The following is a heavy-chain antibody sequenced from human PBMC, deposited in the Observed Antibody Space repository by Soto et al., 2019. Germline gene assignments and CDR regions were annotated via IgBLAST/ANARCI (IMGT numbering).Heavy chain of an antibody. V-gene: IGHV3-74*01. CDR3: ARRGAVAGLHY. J-gene: IGHJ4*02. CDR1: GFTFSSYW. D-gene: IGHD6-19*01. Sequence: EVQLVESGGGLVQPGGSLRVSCAASGFTFSSYWMHWVRQAPGKGLVWVSRINSDGSSTSYADSVKGRFTISRDNAKNTLDLQMNRLRAEDTAIYYCARRGAVAGLHYWGQGTLVTVSS. CDR2: INSDGSST.